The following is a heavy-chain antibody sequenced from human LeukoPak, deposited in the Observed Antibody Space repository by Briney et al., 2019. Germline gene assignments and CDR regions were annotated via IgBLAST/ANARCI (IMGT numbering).Heavy chain of an antibody. CDR3: ARAVAGTLIYFDY. CDR2: INNDGSTT. CDR1: GFTFSSDW. J-gene: IGHJ4*02. V-gene: IGHV3-74*01. Sequence: GGSLRLSCAASGFTFSSDWMHWVRQAAGKGLVWVSRINNDGSTTAYADSVKGRFTISRDNAKNSLYLQMNSLRAEDTAVYYCARAVAGTLIYFDYWGQGTLVTVSS. D-gene: IGHD6-19*01.